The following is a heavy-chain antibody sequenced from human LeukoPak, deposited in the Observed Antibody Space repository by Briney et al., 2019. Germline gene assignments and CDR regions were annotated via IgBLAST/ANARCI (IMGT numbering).Heavy chain of an antibody. CDR3: ARGLTPGGGNSAAY. CDR2: INSDGSST. CDR1: GITFSGFW. D-gene: IGHD4-23*01. V-gene: IGHV3-74*01. J-gene: IGHJ4*02. Sequence: PGGSLRLSCAGPGITFSGFWMHWVRQAPGKGLVWVSRINSDGSSTNYADSVKGRFTISRDNAKNTLYLQMNSLRAEDTGVYYCARGLTPGGGNSAAYWGQGTLVTVSS.